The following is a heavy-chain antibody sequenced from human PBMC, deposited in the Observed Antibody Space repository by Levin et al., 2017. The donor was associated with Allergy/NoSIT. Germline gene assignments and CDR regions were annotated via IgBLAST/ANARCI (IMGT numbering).Heavy chain of an antibody. D-gene: IGHD3-22*01. Sequence: GGSLRLSCAASGITVSGNYMSWVRQAPGKGLEWVSVIYSGGSTYYADSVKGRFTISRENSKNTLYLQMNSLRAEDTAVYYCARNPYRSSYADIPTTWGQGTLVTVSS. CDR2: IYSGGST. V-gene: IGHV3-66*01. CDR1: GITVSGNY. CDR3: ARNPYRSSYADIPTT. J-gene: IGHJ5*02.